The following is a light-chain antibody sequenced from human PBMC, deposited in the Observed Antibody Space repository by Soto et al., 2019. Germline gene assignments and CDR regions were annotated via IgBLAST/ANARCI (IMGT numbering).Light chain of an antibody. Sequence: QSALTQPASASGSPGQSVAISCTGTSSDVGGYNYVSWYQQHPGKAPKLMIYEVNNRPSGVSNRFSGSKSGNTASLTISGLQADDEADYYCSSYTSSSSEVFGGGTKVTVL. CDR1: SSDVGGYNY. J-gene: IGLJ2*01. CDR2: EVN. CDR3: SSYTSSSSEV. V-gene: IGLV2-14*01.